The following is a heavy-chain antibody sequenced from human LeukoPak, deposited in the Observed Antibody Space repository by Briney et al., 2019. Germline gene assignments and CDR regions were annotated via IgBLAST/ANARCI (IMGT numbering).Heavy chain of an antibody. CDR2: INPNSGGT. J-gene: IGHJ4*02. Sequence: GASVKVSCKASGYTFTGYYMHWVRQAPGQGLEWMGWINPNSGGTNYAQKFQGRVTMTRDTSISTAYMELSRLRSDDTAVYYCARVVEDYYDSSGYYPPYFDYWGQGTLVTVSS. CDR1: GYTFTGYY. D-gene: IGHD3-22*01. CDR3: ARVVEDYYDSSGYYPPYFDY. V-gene: IGHV1-2*02.